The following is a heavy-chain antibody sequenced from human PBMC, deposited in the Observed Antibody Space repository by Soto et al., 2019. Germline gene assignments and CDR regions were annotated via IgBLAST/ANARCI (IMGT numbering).Heavy chain of an antibody. Sequence: GGSLRLSCIASGFTLSTYSMTWVRQSPGKGLEWLSYISKSSTTINYADSVKGRFTISRDNAKNSVYLEMSSLRDEDSAVYYCARDPPNFYYYGMDVWGQGTTVTVSS. CDR3: ARDPPNFYYYGMDV. CDR2: ISKSSTTI. V-gene: IGHV3-48*02. CDR1: GFTLSTYS. J-gene: IGHJ6*02.